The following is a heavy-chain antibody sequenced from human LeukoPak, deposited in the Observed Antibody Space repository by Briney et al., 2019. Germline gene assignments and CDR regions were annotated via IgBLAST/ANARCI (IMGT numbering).Heavy chain of an antibody. J-gene: IGHJ5*02. D-gene: IGHD2-2*01. CDR1: GGTFSSYA. V-gene: IGHV1-69*05. Sequence: SVKVSCKASGGTFSSYAISWVRQAPGQGLEWMGGNIPIFGTANYAQKFQGRVTITTDESTSTAYMELSSLRSEDTAVYYCARVVYCSSTSCPGVDWFDPWGQGTLVTVSS. CDR3: ARVVYCSSTSCPGVDWFDP. CDR2: NIPIFGTA.